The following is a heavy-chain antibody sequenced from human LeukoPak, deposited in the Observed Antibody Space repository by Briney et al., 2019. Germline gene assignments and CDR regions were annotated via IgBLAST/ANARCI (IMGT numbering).Heavy chain of an antibody. Sequence: PSETLSLTCAVYGGSFSGYYWSWIRQPPGKGLEWIGEINHSGSTNYNPSLESRVTISVDTSKNQFSLKLSSVTAADTAVYYCARHLYYYDSSSYFDYWGQGTLVTVSS. J-gene: IGHJ4*02. CDR1: GGSFSGYY. V-gene: IGHV4-34*01. D-gene: IGHD3-22*01. CDR3: ARHLYYYDSSSYFDY. CDR2: INHSGST.